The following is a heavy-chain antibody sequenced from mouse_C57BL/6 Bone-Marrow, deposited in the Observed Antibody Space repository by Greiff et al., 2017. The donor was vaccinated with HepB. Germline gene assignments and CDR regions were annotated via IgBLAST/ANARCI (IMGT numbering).Heavy chain of an antibody. J-gene: IGHJ3*01. CDR1: GYTFTSYT. D-gene: IGHD1-1*01. CDR3: ARRRSFDYYGSSYGAWFAY. CDR2: INPSSGYT. Sequence: QVQLQQSGAELARPGASVKMSCKASGYTFTSYTMHWVKQRPGQGLEWIGYINPSSGYTKYNQKFKDKATLTADKSSSTAYMQLSSLTSEDSAVYYCARRRSFDYYGSSYGAWFAYWGQGTLVTVSA. V-gene: IGHV1-4*01.